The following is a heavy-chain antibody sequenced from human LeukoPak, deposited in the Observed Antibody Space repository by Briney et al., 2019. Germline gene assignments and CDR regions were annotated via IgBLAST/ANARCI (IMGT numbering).Heavy chain of an antibody. V-gene: IGHV1-8*03. D-gene: IGHD1-26*01. CDR3: ARVGRGGYYFDY. CDR2: MNPNSGNT. CDR1: GYTFTSYD. Sequence: ASVKVSCKASGYTFTSYDINWVRQATGQGLEWMGWMNPNSGNTGYAQKFQGRVTITRNTSISTAYMELSSLRPEDTAVYYCARVGRGGYYFDYWGQGTLVTVSS. J-gene: IGHJ4*02.